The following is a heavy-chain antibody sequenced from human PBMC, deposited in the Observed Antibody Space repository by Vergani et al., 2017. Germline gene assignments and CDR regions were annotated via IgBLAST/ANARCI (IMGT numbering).Heavy chain of an antibody. CDR1: GFSFSGYW. D-gene: IGHD5-12*01. Sequence: EVQLVESGGGLIHPGGSLRLSCEGSGFSFSGYWMHWVRQSPEKGLVWVSRIKSDGSITNSADSVKGRFTISRDNAKNTLYLEMNSLRGDDTAIYYCVRARCSGPCFMSIWVDSWGQGTLVTVSS. CDR2: IKSDGSIT. V-gene: IGHV3-74*01. J-gene: IGHJ5*01. CDR3: VRARCSGPCFMSIWVDS.